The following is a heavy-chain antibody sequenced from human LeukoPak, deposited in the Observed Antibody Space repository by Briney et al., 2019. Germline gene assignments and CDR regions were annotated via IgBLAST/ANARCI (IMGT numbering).Heavy chain of an antibody. D-gene: IGHD5-18*01. Sequence: SETLSLTCTVSGGSISSYYWSWIRQPPGKGLEWIGYIYHSGSTNYNPSLKSRVAQSVDTSKNHFSLKLSSVTAADTAVYYCARGLGGSYGAWYAFDFWGQGTMVTVSS. CDR1: GGSISSYY. CDR2: IYHSGST. V-gene: IGHV4-59*08. J-gene: IGHJ3*01. CDR3: ARGLGGSYGAWYAFDF.